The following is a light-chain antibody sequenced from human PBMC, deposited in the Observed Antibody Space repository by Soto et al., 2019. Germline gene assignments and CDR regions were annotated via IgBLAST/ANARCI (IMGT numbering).Light chain of an antibody. V-gene: IGKV3-20*01. J-gene: IGKJ5*01. CDR1: QTVSRNS. Sequence: EIVLTQSPGTLSLSPGERATLSCSASQTVSRNSLAWYQQNPGQTPRVLVYGASSRATGIPDRFSGSGSGTDFTLTIRRLEPEDFAVYYCQDYGTSKITFGQGTRLEIK. CDR3: QDYGTSKIT. CDR2: GAS.